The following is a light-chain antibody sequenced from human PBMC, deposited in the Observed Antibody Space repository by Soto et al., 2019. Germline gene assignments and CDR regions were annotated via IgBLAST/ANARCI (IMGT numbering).Light chain of an antibody. CDR3: QQDDNLPYT. V-gene: IGKV3-15*01. J-gene: IGKJ2*01. Sequence: EIVMTHSPATLSVSPGERATLSCRASQSVSNNLAWYQQKPGQAPRLLIYGASTRATAIPARFSGSGSGTEFTLTISSLQPEDFAVYCCQQDDNLPYTFGQGTKLEIK. CDR2: GAS. CDR1: QSVSNN.